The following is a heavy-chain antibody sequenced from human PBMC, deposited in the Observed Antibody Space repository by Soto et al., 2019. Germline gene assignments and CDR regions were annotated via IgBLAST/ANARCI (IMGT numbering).Heavy chain of an antibody. D-gene: IGHD3-22*01. CDR3: ASHYYDSSGYVDY. J-gene: IGHJ4*02. V-gene: IGHV4-31*03. CDR1: GGSISSGGYY. CDR2: IYYSGST. Sequence: SETLSLTCTVSGGSISSGGYYWSWIRQHPGKGLEWIGYIYYSGSTYYNPPLKSRVTISVDTSKNQFSLKLSSVTAADTAVYYCASHYYDSSGYVDYWGQGTLVTVSS.